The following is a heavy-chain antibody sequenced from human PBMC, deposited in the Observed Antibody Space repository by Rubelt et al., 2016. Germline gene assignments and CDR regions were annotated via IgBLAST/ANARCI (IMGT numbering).Heavy chain of an antibody. J-gene: IGHJ6*02. Sequence: LESGGGLVQPGGSLRLSCAASGFTFSSYAMSWVRQAPGKGLEWVSAISGSGGSTYYADSVKGRFTISRDNSENTLYLQMNSLRAEDTAVYYCAKGVDYYDSSGYYSYYYYGMDVWGQGTTVTVSS. V-gene: IGHV3-23*01. CDR1: GFTFSSYA. CDR2: ISGSGGST. D-gene: IGHD3-22*01. CDR3: AKGVDYYDSSGYYSYYYYGMDV.